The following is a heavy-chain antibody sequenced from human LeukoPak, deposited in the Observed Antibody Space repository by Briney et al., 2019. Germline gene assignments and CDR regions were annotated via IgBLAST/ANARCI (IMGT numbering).Heavy chain of an antibody. Sequence: SETLSLTCTVSGGSISSYYWSWIRQPPGKGLEWIGYIYYSGSTNYNPSLKSRVTISVDTSKNQFSLKLSSVTAADTAVYYCARSRGASSHIYYYYGMDVWGQGTTVTVSS. CDR2: IYYSGST. CDR1: GGSISSYY. J-gene: IGHJ6*02. V-gene: IGHV4-59*01. D-gene: IGHD2-21*01. CDR3: ARSRGASSHIYYYYGMDV.